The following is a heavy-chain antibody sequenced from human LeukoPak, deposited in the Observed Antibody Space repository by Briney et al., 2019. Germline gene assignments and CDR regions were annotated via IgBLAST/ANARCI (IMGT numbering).Heavy chain of an antibody. Sequence: SETLSLTCTVSGGSVSSYYWSWIRQPAGKGLEWIGRIYTSGSTNYNPSLKSRVTMSVDTSKNQFSLKLSSVTAADTAVYYCARDRIAVAPSWFDPWGQGTLVTVSS. CDR2: IYTSGST. CDR1: GGSVSSYY. V-gene: IGHV4-4*07. J-gene: IGHJ5*02. D-gene: IGHD6-19*01. CDR3: ARDRIAVAPSWFDP.